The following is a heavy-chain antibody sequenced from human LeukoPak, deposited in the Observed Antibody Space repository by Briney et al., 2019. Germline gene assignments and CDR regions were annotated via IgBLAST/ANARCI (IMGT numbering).Heavy chain of an antibody. CDR1: GVTFSSYE. J-gene: IGHJ4*02. D-gene: IGHD5-18*01. Sequence: PGGSLRLSCAASGVTFSSYEMNWVRQAPGKGQEWDSYISSSGSTIYYADSVKGRFTIFRDNAKNSLYLQMTSLRAEDTAVYYCARDSGRGGYSYGPRDYWGQGTLVTVSS. V-gene: IGHV3-48*03. CDR3: ARDSGRGGYSYGPRDY. CDR2: ISSSGSTI.